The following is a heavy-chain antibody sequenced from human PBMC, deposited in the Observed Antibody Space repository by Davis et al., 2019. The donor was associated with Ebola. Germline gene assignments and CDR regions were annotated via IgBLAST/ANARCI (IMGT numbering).Heavy chain of an antibody. CDR1: GFTFSSYW. Sequence: GESLKISCAASGFTFSSYWMSWVRQAPGKGLEWVSSISSSSSYIYYADSVKGRFTISRDNSKKTLYLQMNSLRAEDTAVYYCAKSGLSFGVVKYHYGMDVWGKGTTVTVSS. J-gene: IGHJ6*04. CDR3: AKSGLSFGVVKYHYGMDV. D-gene: IGHD3-3*01. V-gene: IGHV3-23*01. CDR2: ISSSSSYI.